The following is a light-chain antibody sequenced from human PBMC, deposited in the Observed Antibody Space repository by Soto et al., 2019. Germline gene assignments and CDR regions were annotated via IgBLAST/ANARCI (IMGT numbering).Light chain of an antibody. J-gene: IGKJ1*01. Sequence: DIQMTQSPSTLSASVGDRVTITCRASQSISNWLAWYQQKPGKAPKLLIHDASSLESGVPLRFSGSASGTEFTLTISSLQPDDVATYYCQQYDSFPRTFGQGTWVEIK. CDR3: QQYDSFPRT. CDR2: DAS. V-gene: IGKV1-5*01. CDR1: QSISNW.